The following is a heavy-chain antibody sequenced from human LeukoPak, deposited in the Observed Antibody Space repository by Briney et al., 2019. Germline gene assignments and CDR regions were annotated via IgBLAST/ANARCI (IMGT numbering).Heavy chain of an antibody. V-gene: IGHV4-59*11. D-gene: IGHD3-10*01. CDR1: GGSISSHD. J-gene: IGHJ5*02. CDR3: ARVYGSGRSDWFDP. Sequence: SETLSLTCTVSGGSISSHDWSWIRQPPGKGLEWIGYIYYSGSTNYNPSLKSRVTISVDTSKNQFSLKLSSVTAADTAVYYCARVYGSGRSDWFDPWGQGTLVTVSS. CDR2: IYYSGST.